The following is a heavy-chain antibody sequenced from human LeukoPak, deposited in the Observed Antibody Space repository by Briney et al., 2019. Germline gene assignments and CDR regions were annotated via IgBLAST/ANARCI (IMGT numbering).Heavy chain of an antibody. Sequence: PSETLSLTCAVYGGSFSGYYWSWIRQPPGKGLEWIGEINHSGSTNYNPSLKSRVTISVDTSKNQFSLKLSSVPAADTAVYYCARGPYCSSTSCSGYYYYYYGMDVWGQGTTVTVSS. CDR2: INHSGST. D-gene: IGHD2-2*01. V-gene: IGHV4-34*01. CDR3: ARGPYCSSTSCSGYYYYYYGMDV. J-gene: IGHJ6*02. CDR1: GGSFSGYY.